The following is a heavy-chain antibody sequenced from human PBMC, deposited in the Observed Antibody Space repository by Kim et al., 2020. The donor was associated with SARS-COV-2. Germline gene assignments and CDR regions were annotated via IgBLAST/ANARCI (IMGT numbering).Heavy chain of an antibody. J-gene: IGHJ2*01. D-gene: IGHD6-13*01. V-gene: IGHV4-39*07. CDR3: ARVIPPKYSTSWYGGWYFDL. Sequence: RVTISVDTSKNQFSLKLSSVTAADTAVYYCARVIPPKYSTSWYGGWYFDLWGRGTLVTVSS.